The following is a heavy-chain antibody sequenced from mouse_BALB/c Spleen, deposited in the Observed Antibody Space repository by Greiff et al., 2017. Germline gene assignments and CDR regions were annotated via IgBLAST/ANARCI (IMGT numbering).Heavy chain of an antibody. CDR2: IHYSGST. CDR3: ARSPITTVKGYWYFDV. CDR1: GYSITSGYS. Sequence: EVKLQESGPDLVKPSQSLSLTCTVTGYSITSGYSWHWIRQFPGNKLEWMGYIHYSGSTNYNPSLKSRISITRDTSKNQFFLQLNSVTTEDTATYYCARSPITTVKGYWYFDVWGAGTTVTVSS. D-gene: IGHD1-1*01. J-gene: IGHJ1*01. V-gene: IGHV3-1*02.